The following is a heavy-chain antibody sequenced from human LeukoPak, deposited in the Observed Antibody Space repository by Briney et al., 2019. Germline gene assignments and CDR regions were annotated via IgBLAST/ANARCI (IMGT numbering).Heavy chain of an antibody. J-gene: IGHJ5*02. V-gene: IGHV3-21*01. CDR3: ARGARDSSGCYDWFDP. Sequence: GGSLRLSCAASGFTFSSYSMNWVRQAPGKGREWVSSISSSSSYIYYADSVKGRFTISRDNAKNSLYLQMNSLRAEDTAVCYCARGARDSSGCYDWFDPRGRGPLVTVS. D-gene: IGHD3-22*01. CDR2: ISSSSSYI. CDR1: GFTFSSYS.